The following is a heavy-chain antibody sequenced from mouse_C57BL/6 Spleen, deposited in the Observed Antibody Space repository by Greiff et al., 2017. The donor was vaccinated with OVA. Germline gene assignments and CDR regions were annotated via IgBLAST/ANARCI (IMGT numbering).Heavy chain of an antibody. CDR3: ARGIYYDYGGFAY. Sequence: EVQLQQSGPELVKPGASVKIPCKASGYTFTDYNMDWVKQSHGKSLEWIGDINPNNGGTIYNQKFKGKATLTVDKSSSTAYMELRSLTSEDTAVYYCARGIYYDYGGFAYWGQGTLVTVSA. V-gene: IGHV1-18*01. D-gene: IGHD2-4*01. CDR1: GYTFTDYN. CDR2: INPNNGGT. J-gene: IGHJ3*01.